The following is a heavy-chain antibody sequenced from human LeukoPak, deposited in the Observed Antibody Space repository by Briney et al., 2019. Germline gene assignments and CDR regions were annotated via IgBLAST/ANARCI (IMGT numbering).Heavy chain of an antibody. Sequence: SETLSLTCTVSGGSISSYYWSRLRQPPGKGLEWVGYIYYSGSTNYNPSLKSRVTISEDTPKNQFSLKLSSVTAADTAVCYCARDGGYEGWFDPWGQGTLVTVSS. D-gene: IGHD3-16*01. CDR3: ARDGGYEGWFDP. CDR1: GGSISSYY. V-gene: IGHV4-59*01. J-gene: IGHJ5*02. CDR2: IYYSGST.